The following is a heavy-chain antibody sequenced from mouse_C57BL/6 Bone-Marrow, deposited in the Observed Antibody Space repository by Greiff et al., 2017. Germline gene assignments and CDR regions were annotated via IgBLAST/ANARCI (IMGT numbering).Heavy chain of an antibody. CDR1: GFSLTSYG. Sequence: QVQLQQSGPGLVQPSQSLSITCTVSGFSLTSYGVHWVRQSPGKGLEWLGVIWRGGSTDYNAAFMSRLSITKDNSKSQDFFKMNSLQADDTAIYYCAKFYYDYLYAMDYWGQGTSVTVSS. V-gene: IGHV2-5*01. CDR3: AKFYYDYLYAMDY. J-gene: IGHJ4*01. D-gene: IGHD2-4*01. CDR2: IWRGGST.